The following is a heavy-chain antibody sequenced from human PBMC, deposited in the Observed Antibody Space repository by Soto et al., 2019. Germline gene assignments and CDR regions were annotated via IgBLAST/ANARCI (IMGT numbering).Heavy chain of an antibody. D-gene: IGHD2-2*02. V-gene: IGHV1-69*06. Sequence: ASVKISCKASGGTFSSYAISWVRQAPGQGLEWMGGIIPIFGTANYAQKFQGRVTITADKSTSTAYMELSSLRSEDTAVYYCASEHTANWFDPWGQGNLVTVSS. CDR1: GGTFSSYA. J-gene: IGHJ5*02. CDR2: IIPIFGTA. CDR3: ASEHTANWFDP.